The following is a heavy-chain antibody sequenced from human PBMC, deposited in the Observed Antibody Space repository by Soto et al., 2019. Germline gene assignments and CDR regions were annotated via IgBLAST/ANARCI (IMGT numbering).Heavy chain of an antibody. Sequence: ASVKVSCKASGYTFTSYYMHWVRQAPGQGLEWMGIINPSGGSTSYAQKFQGRVTMTRDTSTSTVYMELSSLRSEDTAVYYCAREKGDPWGYFDWLPSRSGGWFDPWGQGTLVTVSS. CDR3: AREKGDPWGYFDWLPSRSGGWFDP. V-gene: IGHV1-46*01. J-gene: IGHJ5*02. D-gene: IGHD3-9*01. CDR2: INPSGGST. CDR1: GYTFTSYY.